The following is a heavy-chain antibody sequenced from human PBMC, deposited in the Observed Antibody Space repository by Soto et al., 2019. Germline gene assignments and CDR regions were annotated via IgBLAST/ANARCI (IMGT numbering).Heavy chain of an antibody. CDR2: ISYDGTYK. D-gene: IGHD3-10*01. CDR3: AKGPPGGAVDY. CDR1: GFTFSSSG. J-gene: IGHJ4*02. V-gene: IGHV3-30*18. Sequence: QVQLVESGGGVVQPGRSLRLSCAASGFTFSSSGMHWVRQTPGKGLEWVTVISYDGTYKSYAASVKGRFTISSDTSKNTLYLQMNSLRTDDTAVYYCAKGPPGGAVDYWGQGTLVTVSS.